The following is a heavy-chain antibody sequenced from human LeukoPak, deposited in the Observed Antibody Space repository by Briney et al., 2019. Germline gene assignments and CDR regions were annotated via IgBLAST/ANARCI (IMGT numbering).Heavy chain of an antibody. CDR1: GFTFSSYS. CDR3: ARKVSSCWYYFDY. J-gene: IGHJ4*02. Sequence: GGSLRLSCAASGFTFSSYSMNWVRQAPGKGLEWVSSISSSSSYIYYADSVKGRFTISRDNAKNSLYLQMNSLSAEDTAVYYCARKVSSCWYYFDYWGQGTLVTVSS. D-gene: IGHD6-13*01. CDR2: ISSSSSYI. V-gene: IGHV3-21*01.